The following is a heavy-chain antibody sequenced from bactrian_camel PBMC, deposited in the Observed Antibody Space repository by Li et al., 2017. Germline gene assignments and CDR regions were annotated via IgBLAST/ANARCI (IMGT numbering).Heavy chain of an antibody. CDR3: AARGPYCYTKLSVADFTY. CDR1: EYTYNRNC. J-gene: IGHJ6*01. Sequence: DVQLVESGGGTVQAGGSLTLVCAASEYTYNRNCMAWFRQAPGKEREGVARIATGSGNTYYADSVKGRFTISQDNAKNTVYLQMNSLKPEDTAMYYCAARGPYCYTKLSVADFTYWGQGTQVTVS. D-gene: IGHD2*01. V-gene: IGHV3S40*01. CDR2: IATGSGNT.